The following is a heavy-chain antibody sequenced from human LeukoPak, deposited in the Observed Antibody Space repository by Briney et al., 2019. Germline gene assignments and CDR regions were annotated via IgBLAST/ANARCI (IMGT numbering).Heavy chain of an antibody. CDR1: GFTFSSYS. CDR3: TRNRVADTTEFAY. D-gene: IGHD6-19*01. Sequence: GGSLRLSCAASGFTFSSYSMNWVRQAPGKGLEWVSSISSSGSYIYYADSVKGRFTISSDTSKNTVDVQMTSLRTEDAAIYYCTRNRVADTTEFAYWGQGTRVTVSS. V-gene: IGHV3-21*04. J-gene: IGHJ4*02. CDR2: ISSSGSYI.